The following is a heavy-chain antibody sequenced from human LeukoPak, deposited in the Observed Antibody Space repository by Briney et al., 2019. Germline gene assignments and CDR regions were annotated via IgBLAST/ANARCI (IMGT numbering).Heavy chain of an antibody. CDR1: GFTVSSNY. J-gene: IGHJ6*02. Sequence: GGSLRLSCAASGFTVSSNYMSWVRQAPGKGLGWVSVIYSGGSTYYADSVKGRFTISRHNSKNTLYLQMNSLRAEDTAVYYCARDRTYYYGSGRKNYYYYGMDVWGQGTTVTVSS. V-gene: IGHV3-53*04. CDR2: IYSGGST. D-gene: IGHD3-10*01. CDR3: ARDRTYYYGSGRKNYYYYGMDV.